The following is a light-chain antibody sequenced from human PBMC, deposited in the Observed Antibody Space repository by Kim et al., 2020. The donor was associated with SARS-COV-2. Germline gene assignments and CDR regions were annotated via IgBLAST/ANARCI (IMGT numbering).Light chain of an antibody. Sequence: QSALTQPRSVSGSPGQSVTISCTGTSSDVGGYSYVSWYQQHPGKAPKLMIYDVSKRPSGVPDHFSGSKSGNTASLTISWLQAEDEADYYCCSYAGSYTYVFGTGTKVTVL. V-gene: IGLV2-11*01. CDR1: SSDVGGYSY. CDR2: DVS. CDR3: CSYAGSYTYV. J-gene: IGLJ1*01.